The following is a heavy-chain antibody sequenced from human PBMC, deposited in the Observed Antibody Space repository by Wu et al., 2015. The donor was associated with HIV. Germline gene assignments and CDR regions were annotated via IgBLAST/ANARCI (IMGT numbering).Heavy chain of an antibody. D-gene: IGHD1-1*01. V-gene: IGHV1-69-2*01. J-gene: IGHJ4*02. CDR2: VDPENGQT. Sequence: VQLLQSGADMKKPGTTVKVSCRISGFKFIDYYISWVQQAPGKGLEWMGFVDPENGQTMYAAKFQDRVTITADASTDTAYMELRHLTSEDTAMYYCATSLEVSGFDYWGQGTLVTVSS. CDR1: GFKFIDYY. CDR3: ATSLEVSGFDY.